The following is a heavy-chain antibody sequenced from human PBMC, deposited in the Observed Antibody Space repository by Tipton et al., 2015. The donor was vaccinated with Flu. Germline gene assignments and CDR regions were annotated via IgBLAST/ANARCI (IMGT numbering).Heavy chain of an antibody. Sequence: TLSLTCTVSGGSISSGGYYWSWIRQHPGKGLEWIGYIYYSGSTYYNPSLKSRVTISVDTSKNQFSLKLSSVTAADTAVYYCAKDLKGGSSGWYAGFRYYYGMDVWGQGTTVTVSS. D-gene: IGHD6-19*01. CDR3: AKDLKGGSSGWYAGFRYYYGMDV. J-gene: IGHJ6*02. CDR2: IYYSGST. V-gene: IGHV4-31*03. CDR1: GGSISSGGYY.